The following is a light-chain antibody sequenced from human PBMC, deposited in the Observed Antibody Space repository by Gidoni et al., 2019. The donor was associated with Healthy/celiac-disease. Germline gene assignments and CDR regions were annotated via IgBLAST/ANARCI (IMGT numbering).Light chain of an antibody. V-gene: IGKV1-8*01. J-gene: IGKJ1*01. CDR3: QQYYSYPRT. CDR2: AAS. Sequence: AIRMTQSPSSFSASTGDRVTITCRASQGISSYLVWYQRKPGKAPKLLIYAASTLQSGVPSRFSGSGSGTDFTLTISCLQSEDFATYYCQQYYSYPRTFXQXTKVEIK. CDR1: QGISSY.